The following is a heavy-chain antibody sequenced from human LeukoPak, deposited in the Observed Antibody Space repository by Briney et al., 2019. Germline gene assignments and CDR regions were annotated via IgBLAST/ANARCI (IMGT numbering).Heavy chain of an antibody. CDR1: GYTFTSYY. CDR2: ISAYNGNT. D-gene: IGHD6-13*01. Sequence: ASVKVSCKASGYTFTSYYMHWVRQAPGQGLEWMGWISAYNGNTNYAQKLQGRVTMTTDTSTSTAYMELRSLRSDDTAVYYCARDRGSSWYAGGFDPWGQGTLVTVSS. J-gene: IGHJ5*02. V-gene: IGHV1-18*04. CDR3: ARDRGSSWYAGGFDP.